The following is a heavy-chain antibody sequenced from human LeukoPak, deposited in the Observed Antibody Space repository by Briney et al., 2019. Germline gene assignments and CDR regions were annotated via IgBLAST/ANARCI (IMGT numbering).Heavy chain of an antibody. CDR2: INHSGST. CDR3: AREGVRRRAGTYRPYYYYYMDV. V-gene: IGHV4-34*01. Sequence: PSETLSLTCAASGGSFSDYYWSWIRQPPGKGPEWIGEINHSGSTNYNPSLKSRVTISVDTSKNQFSLRLRSVTAADTAVYYCAREGVRRRAGTYRPYYYYYMDVWGKGTTVTISS. D-gene: IGHD5-24*01. J-gene: IGHJ6*03. CDR1: GGSFSDYY.